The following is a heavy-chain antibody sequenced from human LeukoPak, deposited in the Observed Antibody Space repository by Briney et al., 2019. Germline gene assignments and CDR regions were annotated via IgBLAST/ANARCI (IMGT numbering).Heavy chain of an antibody. V-gene: IGHV3-48*03. CDR2: INSGETV. J-gene: IGHJ3*02. Sequence: PGGSLRLSCAASGFIVSSYETGWVRQAPGKGLEWLSYINSGETVYYAVKGRFTFSRDNAKNSLYLHMNSLRAEDTALYYCARFSSTWYVAFDMWGQGTMVTVSS. CDR1: GFIVSSYE. D-gene: IGHD6-13*01. CDR3: ARFSSTWYVAFDM.